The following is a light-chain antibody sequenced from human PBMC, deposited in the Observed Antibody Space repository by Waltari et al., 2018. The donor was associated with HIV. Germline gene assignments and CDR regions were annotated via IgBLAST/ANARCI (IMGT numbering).Light chain of an antibody. V-gene: IGKV1-5*03. CDR2: GAS. CDR3: QQYNSGSRT. CDR1: QSAGTW. J-gene: IGKJ3*01. Sequence: IQMTQSPPTLSASIGDRVNFTCRASQSAGTWLAWYQQKAGKAPDLLIYGASTLEHGVPLRFSGTGSGTEFTLTISDLQSDDIATYFCQQYNSGSRTFGPGTKV.